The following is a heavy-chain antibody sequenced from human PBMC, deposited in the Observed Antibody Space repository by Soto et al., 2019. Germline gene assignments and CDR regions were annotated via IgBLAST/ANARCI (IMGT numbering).Heavy chain of an antibody. D-gene: IGHD6-13*01. CDR1: GASVSSGDYY. Sequence: SETLSLTCTVSGASVSSGDYYWSCIRQPPGKGLEWIGYIYSSGSTNYNPSLKSRVTISEDTSKSQFSLKVNSMTAADTAVYYCARYRREAVAGYTLDNWGQGILVTVSS. J-gene: IGHJ4*02. V-gene: IGHV4-61*08. CDR2: IYSSGST. CDR3: ARYRREAVAGYTLDN.